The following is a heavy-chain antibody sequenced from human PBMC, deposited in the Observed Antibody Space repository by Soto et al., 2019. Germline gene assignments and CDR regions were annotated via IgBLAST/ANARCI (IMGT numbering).Heavy chain of an antibody. Sequence: GASVKVSCKASGYTFTGYYMHWVRQAPGQGFDWIGLINPNSGVTNLAQKFRGWVTMPRDTSFSTAYMELGRLRSDDTALYYFAREEYSSSRIYGMDVWGQGTTVTVPS. CDR1: GYTFTGYY. J-gene: IGHJ6*02. CDR2: INPNSGVT. CDR3: AREEYSSSRIYGMDV. V-gene: IGHV1-2*04. D-gene: IGHD6-6*01.